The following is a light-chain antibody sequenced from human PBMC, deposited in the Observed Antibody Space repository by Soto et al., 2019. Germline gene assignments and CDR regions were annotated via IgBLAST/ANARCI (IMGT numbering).Light chain of an antibody. V-gene: IGLV3-1*01. CDR2: QDS. Sequence: SYELTQPPSVSVSPGQTASITCSGDKLGDKYECWYQQKPGQSPVLVIYQDSKRPSGIPERFSGSNSGNTATLTISGTQAMDEADYDCQAWDSSTAEVVFGGGTKLTVL. CDR1: KLGDKY. J-gene: IGLJ2*01. CDR3: QAWDSSTAEVV.